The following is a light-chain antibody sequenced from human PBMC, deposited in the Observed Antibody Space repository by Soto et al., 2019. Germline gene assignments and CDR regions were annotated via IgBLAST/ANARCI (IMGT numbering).Light chain of an antibody. Sequence: QSALTQPRSVSGSPGHSFTISFTGSISDVCRYEYVSWYQQHTGKVQKLIIYDVSERPEGVPDRFYGSKSGKTASLTISVIQAEDEADYSCCSFAGSYTYVFGGGTKVTVL. CDR2: DVS. V-gene: IGLV2-11*01. J-gene: IGLJ1*01. CDR1: ISDVCRYEY. CDR3: CSFAGSYTYV.